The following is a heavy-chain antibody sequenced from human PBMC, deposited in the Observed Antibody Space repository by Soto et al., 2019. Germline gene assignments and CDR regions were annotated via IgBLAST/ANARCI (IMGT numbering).Heavy chain of an antibody. CDR3: ASVTTIWSN. V-gene: IGHV1-46*01. CDR1: GYSSSNYY. D-gene: IGHD2-21*02. J-gene: IGHJ4*02. Sequence: QVQVVQSGAEVKEPEASVKVSCKASGYSSSNYYTHWVRQAPGQGLEWMGIVNPYGASSNYAQSFPGRVTLTRDTSTNTDYMDLSRLTSDDTAVYYCASVTTIWSNWGQGTLVTVSS. CDR2: VNPYGASS.